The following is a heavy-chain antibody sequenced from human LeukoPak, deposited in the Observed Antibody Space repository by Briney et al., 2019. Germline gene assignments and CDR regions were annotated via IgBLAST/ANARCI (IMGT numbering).Heavy chain of an antibody. CDR3: ARDSNNYDSSGHDY. V-gene: IGHV1-18*01. CDR2: ISTHSGNT. D-gene: IGHD3-22*01. Sequence: ASVKVSCKASGYTFTSYGVTWVRQAPGQGLERMGWISTHSGNTNYAQKVQGRVTMTTDTSTSTAYMELRSLRSDDTAVYYCARDSNNYDSSGHDYWGQGTLVTVSS. CDR1: GYTFTSYG. J-gene: IGHJ4*02.